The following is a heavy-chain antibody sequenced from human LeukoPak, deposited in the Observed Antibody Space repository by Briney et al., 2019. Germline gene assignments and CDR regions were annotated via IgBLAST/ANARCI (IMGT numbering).Heavy chain of an antibody. CDR2: INQDGSEK. J-gene: IGHJ1*01. CDR3: VRELVVGAAEYFQH. V-gene: IGHV3-7*01. CDR1: GFTFSNYW. Sequence: GALLLSSAASGFTFSNYWRTWVRRAPGRGLVWVANINQDGSEKYYVDSVRGRFTIARDNAKKSLYLHMNNLGAEGTAVYYCVRELVVGAAEYFQHWGQGTLVTVSS. D-gene: IGHD1-26*01.